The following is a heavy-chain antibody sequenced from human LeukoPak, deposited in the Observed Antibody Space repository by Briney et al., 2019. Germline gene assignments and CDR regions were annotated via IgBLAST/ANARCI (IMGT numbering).Heavy chain of an antibody. Sequence: SVKVSCKASGGTFSSYAISWVRQAPGQGLEWMGGIIPIFGTANYAQKFHGRVTITTDESTSTAYMELSSLRSEDTAVYYCASTIPSSGSWFDPWGQGTLVTVSS. V-gene: IGHV1-69*05. CDR2: IIPIFGTA. J-gene: IGHJ5*02. CDR1: GGTFSSYA. CDR3: ASTIPSSGSWFDP. D-gene: IGHD1-26*01.